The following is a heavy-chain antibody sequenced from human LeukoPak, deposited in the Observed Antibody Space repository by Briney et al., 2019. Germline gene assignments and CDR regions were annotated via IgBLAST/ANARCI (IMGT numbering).Heavy chain of an antibody. J-gene: IGHJ6*02. CDR1: GFTFNTYA. CDR2: ISYDGSSN. V-gene: IGHV3-30-3*01. D-gene: IGHD4-23*01. Sequence: PGRSLRLSCAASGFTFNTYALHWVRLAPGKGLEWVAVISYDGSSNYYADSVKGRFTISRDNSKNTLYLQMNSLRAEDTAVYYCARDPANSWAMDVWGQGTTVTVSS. CDR3: ARDPANSWAMDV.